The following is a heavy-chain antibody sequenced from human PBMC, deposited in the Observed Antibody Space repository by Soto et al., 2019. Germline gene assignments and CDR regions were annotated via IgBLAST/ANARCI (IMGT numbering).Heavy chain of an antibody. V-gene: IGHV4-39*01. Sequence: SETLSLTWSVSGASISGHVYYWVWMRQPPGQVLQWIGNVYWTGSTFSHPSLTSRVFISVDTSKNEFSLRLTSVTAADTAVYYCGRSHYTYGLLMDTWGPGTLVTVSS. CDR3: GRSHYTYGLLMDT. J-gene: IGHJ4*02. D-gene: IGHD2-8*01. CDR1: GASISGHVYY. CDR2: VYWTGST.